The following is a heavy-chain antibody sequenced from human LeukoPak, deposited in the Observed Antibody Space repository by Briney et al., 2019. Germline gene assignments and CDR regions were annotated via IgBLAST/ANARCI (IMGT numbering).Heavy chain of an antibody. CDR1: GGSISSYY. D-gene: IGHD5-24*01. Sequence: SETLSLTCTVSGGSISSYYWSWIRQPLGKGLEWIGYIYYSGSTNYNPSLKSRVTISVDTSKNQFSLKLSSVTAADTAVYYCARVRQGRWLQDYWGQGTLVTVSS. CDR2: IYYSGST. CDR3: ARVRQGRWLQDY. V-gene: IGHV4-59*01. J-gene: IGHJ4*02.